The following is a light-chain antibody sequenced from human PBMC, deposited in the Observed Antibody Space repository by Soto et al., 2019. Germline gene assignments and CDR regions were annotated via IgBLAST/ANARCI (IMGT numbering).Light chain of an antibody. J-gene: IGKJ1*01. CDR3: QQFHYWWT. CDR2: GAS. V-gene: IGKV3-15*01. CDR1: QSVSSSY. Sequence: EIVLTQSPGTLSLSPGERATLSCMSSQSVSSSYLAWYQQKPGQAPRLLIYGASTRATGIPARFSGSGSGTEFTLTISSLQSEDFAFYYCQQFHYWWTFGQGTKVDIK.